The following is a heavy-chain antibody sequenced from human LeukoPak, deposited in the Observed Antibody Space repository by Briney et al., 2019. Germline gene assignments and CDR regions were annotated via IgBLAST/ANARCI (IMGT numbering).Heavy chain of an antibody. Sequence: ASVKVSCKASGYTFTGYYIHWVRQAPGQGLEWMGWNNPNSGGTFYAQKFQGRVSMTRDTSISTAYMELNRLRSDDTAVYYCARYGTVTTDFDYWGQGTLVTVPS. CDR1: GYTFTGYY. J-gene: IGHJ4*02. CDR3: ARYGTVTTDFDY. D-gene: IGHD4-17*01. V-gene: IGHV1-2*02. CDR2: NNPNSGGT.